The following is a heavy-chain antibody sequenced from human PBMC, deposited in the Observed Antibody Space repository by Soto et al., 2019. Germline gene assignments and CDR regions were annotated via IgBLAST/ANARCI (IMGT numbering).Heavy chain of an antibody. D-gene: IGHD6-19*01. Sequence: QVHLQESGPGLVKPSGTLSLTCAVSGGSITTNWWSWVRQPPGKGLEWIGEIYHSGTPNNNPSLTPRITISVDKTSNQCSRNSNSVPDTDSAIYYCAGQIAVPRTTGFDYWGSRNRVTVSS. CDR3: AGQIAVPRTTGFDY. CDR2: IYHSGTP. V-gene: IGHV4-4*02. J-gene: IGHJ4*02. CDR1: GGSITTNW.